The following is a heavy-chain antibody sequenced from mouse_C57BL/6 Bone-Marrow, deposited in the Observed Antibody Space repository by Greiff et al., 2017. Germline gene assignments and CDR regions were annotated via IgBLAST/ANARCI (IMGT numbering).Heavy chain of an antibody. Sequence: QVQLKQSGAELARPGASVKLSCKASGYTFTSYGISWVKQRTGQGLEWIGEIYPRSGNTYYNEKFKGKATLTADKSSSTAYMELRSLTSEDSAVYFCARSVYVEGAMDYWGQGTSVTVSS. D-gene: IGHD1-1*01. CDR1: GYTFTSYG. J-gene: IGHJ4*01. V-gene: IGHV1-81*01. CDR2: IYPRSGNT. CDR3: ARSVYVEGAMDY.